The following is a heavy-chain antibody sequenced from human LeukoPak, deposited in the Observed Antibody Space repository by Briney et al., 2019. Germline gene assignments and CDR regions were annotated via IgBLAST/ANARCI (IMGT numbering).Heavy chain of an antibody. CDR1: GFSFDEYA. J-gene: IGHJ4*02. V-gene: IGHV3-9*01. D-gene: IGHD1-26*01. Sequence: SLRLSCAASGFSFDEYAMHWVRQAPGKGLEWVSGISWNGGSIDYVDSVKGRLTISRDNAKNSLYLQMNSLRPEDTALYYCAKGTGRYWTFFDSWGQGTHVIVSS. CDR2: ISWNGGSI. CDR3: AKGTGRYWTFFDS.